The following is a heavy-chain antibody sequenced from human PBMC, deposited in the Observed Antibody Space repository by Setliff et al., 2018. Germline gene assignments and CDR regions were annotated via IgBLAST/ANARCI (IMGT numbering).Heavy chain of an antibody. D-gene: IGHD1-1*01. CDR1: GYTFTNYW. J-gene: IGHJ4*02. CDR2: IKPGDSDT. V-gene: IGHV5-51*01. Sequence: GQSLKISCRASGYTFTNYWIAWVRQLPGKGLEWMGIIKPGDSDTRNSPSFQGQVTISATKSTITAYLHWGSLKASDTAIYYCARHRGRSSSGTFFDYWCQGTPCTVSS. CDR3: ARHRGRSSSGTFFDY.